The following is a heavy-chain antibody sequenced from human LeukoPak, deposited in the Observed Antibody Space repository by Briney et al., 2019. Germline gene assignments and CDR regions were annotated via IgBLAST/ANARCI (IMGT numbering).Heavy chain of an antibody. Sequence: GASVKVSCKASGYTFTGYYMHWVRQAPGQGLEWMGWINPNSGGTNYAQEFQGRVTMTRDTSISTAYMELSRLRSDDTAVYYCARAEWDRAWFDPWGQGTLVTVSS. D-gene: IGHD1-26*01. J-gene: IGHJ5*02. CDR3: ARAEWDRAWFDP. V-gene: IGHV1-2*02. CDR1: GYTFTGYY. CDR2: INPNSGGT.